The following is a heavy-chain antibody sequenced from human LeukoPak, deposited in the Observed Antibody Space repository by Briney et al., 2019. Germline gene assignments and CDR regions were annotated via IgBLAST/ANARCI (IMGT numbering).Heavy chain of an antibody. Sequence: GVTLGFSRGASGFTLRSYCMIGVRQAPGKGREGGDNIKQGGWEKYYVDSVKGRFTISRDNAKNSLYLQMNSLRAEDTAVYYCARSGYSGYRGGYYYYYGMDVWGQGTTVTVSS. D-gene: IGHD5-12*01. CDR1: GFTLRSYC. CDR2: IKQGGWEK. CDR3: ARSGYSGYRGGYYYYYGMDV. V-gene: IGHV3-7*01. J-gene: IGHJ6*02.